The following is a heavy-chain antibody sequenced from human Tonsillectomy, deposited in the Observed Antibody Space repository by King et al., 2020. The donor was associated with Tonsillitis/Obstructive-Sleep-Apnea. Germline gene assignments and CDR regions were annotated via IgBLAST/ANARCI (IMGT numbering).Heavy chain of an antibody. CDR2: VGAYNGNT. V-gene: IGHV1-18*01. J-gene: IGHJ6*02. CDR1: DYTFTSYG. CDR3: ARSGVPYYYYGMDV. D-gene: IGHD3-10*01. Sequence: QLVQSGAEVKKPGASVKVSCKASDYTFTSYGISWVRQAPGQGLEWMGWVGAYNGNTNYAQKLQGRVTMTTDTSTSTAYMELRSLRSDDTAGYYCARSGVPYYYYGMDVWGQGTTVTVSS.